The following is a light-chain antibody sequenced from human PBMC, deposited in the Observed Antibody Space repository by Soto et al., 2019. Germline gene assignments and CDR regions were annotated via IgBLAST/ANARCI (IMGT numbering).Light chain of an antibody. CDR1: QSVSSSY. CDR3: QQYGSGWT. V-gene: IGKV3-20*01. CDR2: GAS. J-gene: IGKJ1*01. Sequence: EIVLTQSPGTLSLSPGERATLSCRASQSVSSSYLAWYQQKPGQAPRLLIYGASSRATGIPDRFSGSGSGTDFTLTISRLEPEDFAVYYCQQYGSGWTFGQGTKVEIQ.